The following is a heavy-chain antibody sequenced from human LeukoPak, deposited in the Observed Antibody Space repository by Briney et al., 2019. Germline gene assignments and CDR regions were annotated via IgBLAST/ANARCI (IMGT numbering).Heavy chain of an antibody. CDR2: IYYSGST. CDR3: ASVGYDYVWGSYRLLS. D-gene: IGHD3-16*02. V-gene: IGHV4-39*01. CDR1: GGSISSSSYY. Sequence: SETLSLTCTVSGGSISSSSYYWGWLRQPPGKGLEWIVSIYYSGSTYYNPSLKSRVTISVDTSKNQFSLKLSSATAADTAVYYCASVGYDYVWGSYRLLSWGQGTLVTVSS. J-gene: IGHJ5*02.